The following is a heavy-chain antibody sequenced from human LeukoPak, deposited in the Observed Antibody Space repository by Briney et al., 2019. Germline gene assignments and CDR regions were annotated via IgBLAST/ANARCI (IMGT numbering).Heavy chain of an antibody. Sequence: GGSLRLSCAASGFTFSSYSMNWVRQAPGKGLEWVSSISSSSSYIYYADSVKGRFTISRDNARNSLYLQMNSLRAEDTAVYYCARWVTTPGWFDPWGQGTLVTVSS. CDR2: ISSSSSYI. D-gene: IGHD5-18*01. V-gene: IGHV3-21*04. CDR1: GFTFSSYS. CDR3: ARWVTTPGWFDP. J-gene: IGHJ5*02.